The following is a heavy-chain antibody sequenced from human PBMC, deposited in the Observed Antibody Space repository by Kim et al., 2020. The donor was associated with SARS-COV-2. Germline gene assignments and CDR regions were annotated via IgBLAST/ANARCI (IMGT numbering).Heavy chain of an antibody. V-gene: IGHV4-4*09. CDR3: AGTARGANFDY. Sequence: NYHPSLESRVTISVDTSKTQFSLKLSSVTAADTAVYYCAGTARGANFDYWGRGALVTVSS. J-gene: IGHJ4*02. D-gene: IGHD1-26*01.